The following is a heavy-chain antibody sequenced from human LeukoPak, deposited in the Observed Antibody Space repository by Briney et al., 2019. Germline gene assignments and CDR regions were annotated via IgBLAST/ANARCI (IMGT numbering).Heavy chain of an antibody. D-gene: IGHD3-9*01. CDR2: ISSSGSTI. V-gene: IGHV3-48*03. CDR3: ARVYYDILTGYLYWYFDL. J-gene: IGHJ2*01. CDR1: GFTFSSYE. Sequence: GGSLRLSCAASGFTFSSYEMNWVRQAPGKGLEWVSYISSSGSTIYYADSVKGRFTISRDNAKNSLYLQMNSLRAEDTAVYYCARVYYDILTGYLYWYFDLWGRGTLVTVSS.